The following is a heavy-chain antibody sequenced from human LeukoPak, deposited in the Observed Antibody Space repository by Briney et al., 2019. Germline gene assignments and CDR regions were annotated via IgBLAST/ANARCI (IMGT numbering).Heavy chain of an antibody. CDR1: GFTFSSYW. D-gene: IGHD6-13*01. CDR3: ASPGAAGTFDY. CDR2: INTDGSST. Sequence: GGSLRLSCAASGFTFSSYWMHWVRQAPGKGLVWVSRINTDGSSTSYADSVKGRFTISRDNAKNTLYLQMNSLRAEDTAVYYCASPGAAGTFDYRGQGILVPVSS. J-gene: IGHJ4*02. V-gene: IGHV3-74*01.